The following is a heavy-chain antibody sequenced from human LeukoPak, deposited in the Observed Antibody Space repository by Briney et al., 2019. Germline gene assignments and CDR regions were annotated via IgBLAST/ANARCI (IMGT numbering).Heavy chain of an antibody. CDR3: AKAGLTAVAGGFDY. J-gene: IGHJ4*02. CDR2: ISGTGGRT. V-gene: IGHV3-23*01. CDR1: GFTFSSYA. Sequence: PGGSLRPSCAASGFTFSSYAMSWVRQAPGKGLEWVSAISGTGGRTYYADSVKGRFTISRENSKNTLYLQMNSLRAEDTAVYYCAKAGLTAVAGGFDYWGQGTLVTVSS. D-gene: IGHD6-19*01.